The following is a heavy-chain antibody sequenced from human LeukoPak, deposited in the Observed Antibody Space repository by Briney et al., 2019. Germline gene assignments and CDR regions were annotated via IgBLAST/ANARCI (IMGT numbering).Heavy chain of an antibody. CDR3: ARPTVTTIGGFVY. J-gene: IGHJ4*02. CDR2: IYISGTT. CDR1: GTSISSYY. V-gene: IGHV4-4*07. Sequence: PSETLSLTCTVSGTSISSYYWSWIRQPAGKGLEWIGRIYISGTTKYNPSLKSRVTMSVDTSKNQFSLKLSSVTAADTAVYYCARPTVTTIGGFVYWGQGTLVTVSS. D-gene: IGHD4-11*01.